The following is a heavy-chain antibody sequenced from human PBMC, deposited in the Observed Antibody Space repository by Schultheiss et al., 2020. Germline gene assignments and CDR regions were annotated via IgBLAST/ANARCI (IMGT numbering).Heavy chain of an antibody. J-gene: IGHJ2*01. Sequence: SQTLSLTCTVSGASVSSGDYYWSWIRQPPGKGLEWIGYIYLSGSTNYNSSLKNRITMSMDTSKNQFSLNLRSVTAADTAVYYCATDFLKGALHHWFFDLWGRGTLVTVSS. CDR1: GASVSSGDYY. V-gene: IGHV4-61*08. CDR2: IYLSGST. D-gene: IGHD1-26*01. CDR3: ATDFLKGALHHWFFDL.